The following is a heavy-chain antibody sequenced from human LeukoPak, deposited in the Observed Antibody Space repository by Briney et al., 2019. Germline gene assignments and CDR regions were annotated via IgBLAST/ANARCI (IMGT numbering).Heavy chain of an antibody. CDR2: IWYDGSNK. CDR1: GFTFSSYG. CDR3: ARDWLKWGIYYGMDV. J-gene: IGHJ6*02. V-gene: IGHV3-33*08. Sequence: PGGSLRLSCAASGFTFSSYGMHWVRQAPGKGLEWVAVIWYDGSNKYYADSVKGRFTISRDNSKNTLYLQMNSLRAEDTAVYYCARDWLKWGIYYGMDVWGQGTTVTVSS. D-gene: IGHD3-16*01.